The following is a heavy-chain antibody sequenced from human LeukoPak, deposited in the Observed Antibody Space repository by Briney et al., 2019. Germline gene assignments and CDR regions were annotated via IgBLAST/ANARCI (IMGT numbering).Heavy chain of an antibody. V-gene: IGHV3-20*01. CDR1: GFTFDDYG. J-gene: IGHJ4*02. CDR3: ARGYNLWSGYYPGPWEYFDY. CDR2: INWNGGST. Sequence: GGSLRLSCAASGFTFDDYGMSWVRQAPGKGLEWVSGINWNGGSTGYADSVKGRFTISRDNAKNSLYLQMNSLRAEDTALYDCARGYNLWSGYYPGPWEYFDYWGQGTLVTVSS. D-gene: IGHD3-3*01.